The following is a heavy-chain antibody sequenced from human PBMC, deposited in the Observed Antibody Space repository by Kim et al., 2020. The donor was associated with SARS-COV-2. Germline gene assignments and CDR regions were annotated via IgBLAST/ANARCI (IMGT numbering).Heavy chain of an antibody. Sequence: YPYSVKGRFTISRDNAKNSLYLQMNSLRAEDTAVYYCATWAVVKGNAFDIWGQGTMVTVSS. D-gene: IGHD2-15*01. J-gene: IGHJ3*02. V-gene: IGHV3-48*03. CDR3: ATWAVVKGNAFDI.